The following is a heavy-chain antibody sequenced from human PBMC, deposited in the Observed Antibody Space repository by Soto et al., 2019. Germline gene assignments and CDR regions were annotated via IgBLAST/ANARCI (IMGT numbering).Heavy chain of an antibody. J-gene: IGHJ6*03. CDR3: GKGRGGGPRAHYYYYMDV. D-gene: IGHD3-10*01. CDR2: ISYDGSNK. V-gene: IGHV3-30*18. CDR1: GFTFSSYG. Sequence: GGSLRLSCAASGFTFSSYGMHWVRQAPGKGLEWVAVISYDGSNKYYADSVKGRFTISRDNSKNTLYLQMNSLRAEDTAVYYCGKGRGGGPRAHYYYYMDVWGKGTTVTVSS.